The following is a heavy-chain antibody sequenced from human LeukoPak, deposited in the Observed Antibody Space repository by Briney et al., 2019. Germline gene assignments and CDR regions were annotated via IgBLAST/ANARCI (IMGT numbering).Heavy chain of an antibody. J-gene: IGHJ4*02. V-gene: IGHV5-51*01. CDR2: IFPGDCDP. Sequence: GESLKISCKAAGYMFTTYWIGWGGQMPGKGVEWMGIIFPGDCDPRYSPSFQGQVTISADKSITTAFLQWSSLKASDTAMYYCARLAYGSRSYVDYWGQGTLVTVSS. CDR1: GYMFTTYW. D-gene: IGHD3-10*01. CDR3: ARLAYGSRSYVDY.